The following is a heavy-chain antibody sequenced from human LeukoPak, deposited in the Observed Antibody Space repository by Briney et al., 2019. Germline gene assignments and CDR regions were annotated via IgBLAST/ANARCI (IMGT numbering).Heavy chain of an antibody. D-gene: IGHD3-22*01. V-gene: IGHV4-4*07. CDR2: IYIGGGA. CDR1: GASISLYY. Sequence: SETLSLTCSVSGASISLYYWGWIRQPAGKGLEWIGRIYIGGGAYYNPSLKSRVSMSVDTSKNQFSLKLTSVTAADTAVYYCVKNEPDSSGHYLIDYWGQGTLVTVSS. CDR3: VKNEPDSSGHYLIDY. J-gene: IGHJ4*02.